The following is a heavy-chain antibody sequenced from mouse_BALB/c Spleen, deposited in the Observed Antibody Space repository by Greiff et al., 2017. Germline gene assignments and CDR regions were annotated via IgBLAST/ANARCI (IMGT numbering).Heavy chain of an antibody. V-gene: IGHV3-6*02. J-gene: IGHJ1*01. CDR3: ARFITTATSWYFDV. Sequence: EVKLMESGPGLVKPSQSLSLTCSVTGYSITSGYYWNWIRQFPGNKLEWMGYISYDGSNNYNPSLKNRISITRDTSKNQFFLKLNSVTTEDTATYYCARFITTATSWYFDVWGAGTTVTVSS. D-gene: IGHD1-2*01. CDR1: GYSITSGYY. CDR2: ISYDGSN.